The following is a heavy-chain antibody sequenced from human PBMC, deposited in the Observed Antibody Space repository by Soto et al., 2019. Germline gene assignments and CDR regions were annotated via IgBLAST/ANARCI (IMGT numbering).Heavy chain of an antibody. CDR2: IYYSGST. J-gene: IGHJ5*02. CDR3: ARVGTMVRGVNWFDP. V-gene: IGHV4-30-4*01. Sequence: TLSLTCTVSGGSISSGDYYWSWIRQPPGKGLEWIGYIYYSGSTYYNPSLKSRVTISVDTSKNQFSLKLSSVTAADTAVYYCARVGTMVRGVNWFDPWGQGTLVTVSS. D-gene: IGHD3-10*01. CDR1: GGSISSGDYY.